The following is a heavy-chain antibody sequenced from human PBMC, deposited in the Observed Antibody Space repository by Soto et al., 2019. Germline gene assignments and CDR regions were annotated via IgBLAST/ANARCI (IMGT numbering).Heavy chain of an antibody. J-gene: IGHJ4*02. CDR1: GFTFSSYW. CDR3: ARDEGIAAAGLYFDY. Sequence: GGSLRLSCAASGFTFSSYWMSWVRQAPGKGLEWVANIKQDGSEKYYVDSVKGRFTISRDNAKNSLYLQMNSLRAEDTAVYYCARDEGIAAAGLYFDYWGQGTLVTVSS. D-gene: IGHD6-13*01. CDR2: IKQDGSEK. V-gene: IGHV3-7*05.